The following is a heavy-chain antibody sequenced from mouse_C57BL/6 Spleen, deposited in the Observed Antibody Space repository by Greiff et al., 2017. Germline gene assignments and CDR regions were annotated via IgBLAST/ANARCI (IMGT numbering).Heavy chain of an antibody. CDR3: AMNYYGSSYYWYFDV. D-gene: IGHD1-1*01. CDR1: GYTFTSYW. CDR2: IDPNSGGT. Sequence: VQLQQPGAELVKPGASVKLSCKASGYTFTSYWMHWVKQRPGRGLEWIGRIDPNSGGTKYNEKFKSKATLTVDKPSSTAYMQLSSLTSEDSAVYYCAMNYYGSSYYWYFDVWGTGTTVTVSS. J-gene: IGHJ1*03. V-gene: IGHV1-72*01.